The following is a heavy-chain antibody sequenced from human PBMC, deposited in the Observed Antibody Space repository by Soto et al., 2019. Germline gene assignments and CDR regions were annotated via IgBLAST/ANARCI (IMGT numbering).Heavy chain of an antibody. Sequence: EVQLVESGGGLVQPGRSLRLSCAASGFTFDDYAMHWVRQAPGKGLEWVSGISWNSGSIGYADSVKGRFTISRDNAKNSLYLQMNSLRAEDTALYYCAKAMEWELLGYFQHWGQGTLVTVSS. V-gene: IGHV3-9*01. CDR2: ISWNSGSI. J-gene: IGHJ1*01. CDR1: GFTFDDYA. D-gene: IGHD1-26*01. CDR3: AKAMEWELLGYFQH.